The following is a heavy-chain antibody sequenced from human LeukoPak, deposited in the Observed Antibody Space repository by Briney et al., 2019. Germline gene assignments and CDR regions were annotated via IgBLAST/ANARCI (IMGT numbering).Heavy chain of an antibody. J-gene: IGHJ4*02. CDR2: ISGSGGST. CDR1: GFTFTSYA. D-gene: IGHD2-2*01. Sequence: GGSLRLSCAASGFTFTSYAMSWVRQAPGKGLEWVSAISGSGGSTCYPDSVKGRFTVSRDNSKNTLYLQMNSLRAEDTAVYYCAKGDYCSSLSCYANSSIDYWGQGTLVTVSS. V-gene: IGHV3-23*01. CDR3: AKGDYCSSLSCYANSSIDY.